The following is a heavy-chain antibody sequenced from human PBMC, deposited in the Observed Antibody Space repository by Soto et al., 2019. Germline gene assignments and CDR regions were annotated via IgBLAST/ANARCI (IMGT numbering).Heavy chain of an antibody. CDR2: ISAYNGNT. CDR1: GYTFTSYG. CDR3: ARVGSALDY. V-gene: IGHV1-18*01. D-gene: IGHD3-10*01. J-gene: IGHJ4*02. Sequence: QVQLVQSGAEVKKPGASVTVSCKASGYTFTSYGISLVRQATVQGLEWMGWISAYNGNTNYAQKHQGRVTMTTDTSTSTAYMALRSLRSDDTAVYYCARVGSALDYWGQGTLVTVSS.